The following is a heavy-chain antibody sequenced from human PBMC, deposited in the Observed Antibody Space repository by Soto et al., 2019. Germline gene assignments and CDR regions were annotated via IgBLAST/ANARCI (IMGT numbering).Heavy chain of an antibody. J-gene: IGHJ5*02. V-gene: IGHV1-8*01. CDR3: AMPELVHNWFDP. D-gene: IGHD6-13*01. CDR1: GYTFTSYD. Sequence: QVQLVQSGAEVKKPGASVKVSCKASGYTFTSYDINWVRQATGQGLEWMGWMNPNSGNTGYAQKFQGRVTMTRNTSISTAYMELSSLRSEATAVYYCAMPELVHNWFDPWGQGTLVTVSS. CDR2: MNPNSGNT.